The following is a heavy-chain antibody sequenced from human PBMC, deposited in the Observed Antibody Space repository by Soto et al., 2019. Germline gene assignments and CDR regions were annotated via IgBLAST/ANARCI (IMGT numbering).Heavy chain of an antibody. V-gene: IGHV4-59*01. CDR2: IYYSGST. CDR1: GGSISSYY. Sequence: PSETLSLTCTVSGGSISSYYWSWIRQPPGKGLEWIGYIYYSGSTNYNPSLKSRVTISVDTSKNQFSLKLSSVTAADTAVYYCARNRDYGSGSYYNYYYYGMDVWGQGSTVTV. J-gene: IGHJ6*02. CDR3: ARNRDYGSGSYYNYYYYGMDV. D-gene: IGHD3-10*01.